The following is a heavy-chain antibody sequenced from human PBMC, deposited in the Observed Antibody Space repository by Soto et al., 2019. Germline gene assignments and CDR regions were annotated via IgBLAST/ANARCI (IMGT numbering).Heavy chain of an antibody. CDR3: AKPGPRYDILTGYSKPFDY. CDR1: GFTFSSYA. V-gene: IGHV3-30-3*01. CDR2: ISYDGSNK. Sequence: QPGGSLRLSCAASGFTFSSYAMHWVRQAPGKGLEWVAVISYDGSNKYYADSVKGRFTISRDNSKNTLYLQMNSLRAEDTAVYYCAKPGPRYDILTGYSKPFDYWGQGTPVTVSS. D-gene: IGHD3-9*01. J-gene: IGHJ4*02.